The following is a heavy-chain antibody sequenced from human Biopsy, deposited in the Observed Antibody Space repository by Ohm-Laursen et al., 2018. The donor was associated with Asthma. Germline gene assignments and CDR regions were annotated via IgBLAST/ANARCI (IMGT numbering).Heavy chain of an antibody. J-gene: IGHJ4*02. CDR3: ARAQDYYDSRGYYRSFDY. Sequence: TLSLTWTVSYGSTTSGGYYWTWIRQHPGKGLEWIGFIYYSGSTYYNPSLKSRVSISIDTSKNQFSLKLSSVTAADTAVYYCARAQDYYDSRGYYRSFDYWGQGTLVTVSS. CDR2: IYYSGST. D-gene: IGHD3-22*01. V-gene: IGHV4-31*02. CDR1: YGSTTSGGYY.